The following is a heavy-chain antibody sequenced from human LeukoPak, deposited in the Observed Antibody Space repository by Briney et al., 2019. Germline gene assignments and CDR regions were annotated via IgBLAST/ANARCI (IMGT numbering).Heavy chain of an antibody. J-gene: IGHJ4*02. Sequence: PGRSLRLSCAASGFTFSSYGMHWVRQAPGKGLEWVAVIWYDGSNKYYADSVKGRFTISRDNSKNTLYLQMNSLRAEDTAVYYCARTIYSYGYFDYLGQGTLVTVSS. CDR3: ARTIYSYGYFDY. D-gene: IGHD5-18*01. CDR1: GFTFSSYG. CDR2: IWYDGSNK. V-gene: IGHV3-33*01.